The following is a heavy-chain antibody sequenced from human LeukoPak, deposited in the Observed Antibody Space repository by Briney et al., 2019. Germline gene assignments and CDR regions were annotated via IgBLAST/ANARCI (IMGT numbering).Heavy chain of an antibody. V-gene: IGHV1-2*02. CDR2: INPNNGGT. J-gene: IGHJ4*02. CDR3: ARGRGTTSSNFDY. D-gene: IGHD2-2*01. Sequence: ASVTVSCKASGYTFTGYYMHWVRQAPGQGLEWMGWINPNNGGTNYAQKFQGRVTMTRDTFISTAYMELSRLTSDDTAVYYCARGRGTTSSNFDYWGQGTLVTVSS. CDR1: GYTFTGYY.